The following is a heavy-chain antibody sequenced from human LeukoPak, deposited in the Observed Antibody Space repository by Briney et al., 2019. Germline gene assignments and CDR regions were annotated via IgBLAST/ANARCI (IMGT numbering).Heavy chain of an antibody. V-gene: IGHV5-51*01. CDR3: AILNHPDGRVY. Sequence: GESLKISFQGSGXTFTTSCIGWVRQLPGKGLEWMAIIYAGDSDTKYSPSFQGQVSISTDRSISTAYLQWSGLKASDTAMYYCAILNHPDGRVYWGQGTLVTVSS. CDR1: GXTFTTSC. J-gene: IGHJ4*02. D-gene: IGHD5-24*01. CDR2: IYAGDSDT.